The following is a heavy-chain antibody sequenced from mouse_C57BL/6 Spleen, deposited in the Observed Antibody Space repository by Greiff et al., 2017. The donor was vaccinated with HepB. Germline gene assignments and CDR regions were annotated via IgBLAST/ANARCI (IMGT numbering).Heavy chain of an antibody. V-gene: IGHV1-22*01. J-gene: IGHJ4*01. CDR1: GYTFTDYN. CDR2: INPNNGGT. Sequence: EVKLQESGPELVKPGASVKMSCKASGYTFTDYNMHWVKQSHGKSLEWIGYINPNNGGTSYNQKFKGKATLTVNKSSSTAYMELRSLTSEDSAVYYCARSDGYPYYYAMDYWGQGTSVTVSS. D-gene: IGHD2-3*01. CDR3: ARSDGYPYYYAMDY.